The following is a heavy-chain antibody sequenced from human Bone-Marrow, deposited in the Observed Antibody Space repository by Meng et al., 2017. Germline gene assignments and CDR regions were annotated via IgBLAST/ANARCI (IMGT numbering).Heavy chain of an antibody. V-gene: IGHV3-72*01. CDR2: TRNKANSYTT. D-gene: IGHD2-15*01. J-gene: IGHJ4*02. CDR1: GFIFSDHY. CDR3: ARVSSAANVFDY. Sequence: GESLRLSCAASGFIFSDHYMDWVRQAPGKGLEWIGRTRNKANSYTTEYAASVKSRFTISRDDSKNSLYLQMNSLKTEDTAVYYCARVSSAANVFDYWGQGTLVTVSS.